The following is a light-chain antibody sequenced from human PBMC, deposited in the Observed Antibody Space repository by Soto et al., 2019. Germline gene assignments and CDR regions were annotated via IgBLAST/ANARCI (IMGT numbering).Light chain of an antibody. CDR1: QSVSGW. CDR2: DAS. CDR3: QQFKDYVWT. V-gene: IGKV1-5*01. Sequence: DIQMTQSPSTLSASVGDTVTVTCRASQSVSGWLAWYQQKPGEAPKLLIYDASSLESGVPSRFSGSGSGTEFTLIISNLQPDDFATYYCQQFKDYVWTFGQGTKVDI. J-gene: IGKJ1*01.